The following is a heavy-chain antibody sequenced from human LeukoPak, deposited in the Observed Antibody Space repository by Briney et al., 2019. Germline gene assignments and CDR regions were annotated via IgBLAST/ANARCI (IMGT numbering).Heavy chain of an antibody. CDR1: GYSFSTYW. D-gene: IGHD6-13*01. V-gene: IGHV5-51*01. CDR3: VRSGAAAASFDY. CDR2: IYPGDSDT. J-gene: IGHJ4*02. Sequence: GESLKISCKGSGYSFSTYWIAWVRQMPGKGLEWMGIIYPGDSDTRYSPSFQGQVTISADKSISTAYLQWSSLKASDTAIYYCVRSGAAAASFDYWGQGTLVTVSS.